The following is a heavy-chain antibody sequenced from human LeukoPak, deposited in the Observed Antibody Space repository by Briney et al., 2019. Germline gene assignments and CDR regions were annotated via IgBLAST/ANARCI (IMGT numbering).Heavy chain of an antibody. J-gene: IGHJ4*02. CDR3: ARTWVMDRAPGSFDY. D-gene: IGHD2-8*01. Sequence: GGSLRLSCAASGFTVSSNYMSWVRQPPGRGLEWVSIIYSDGTTYYADSVRGRFTISRGNSQNTLYLQMKSLRGVDTAVYYCARTWVMDRAPGSFDYWGQGTLVTVSS. CDR1: GFTVSSNY. V-gene: IGHV3-53*01. CDR2: IYSDGTT.